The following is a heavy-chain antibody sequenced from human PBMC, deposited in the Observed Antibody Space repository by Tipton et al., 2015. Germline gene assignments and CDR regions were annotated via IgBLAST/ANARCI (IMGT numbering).Heavy chain of an antibody. D-gene: IGHD3-22*01. J-gene: IGHJ4*02. CDR1: GGSISSYY. CDR2: IYYSGTT. CDR3: AREVWYNDSTGYDY. V-gene: IGHV4-59*12. Sequence: TLSLTCTVSGGSISSYYWSWIRQPPGKGLEWIGYIYYSGTTNYNPSLKSRVTISVDTSKNQFSLHLSSVTAADTAVYYCAREVWYNDSTGYDYWGQGTLVTVSS.